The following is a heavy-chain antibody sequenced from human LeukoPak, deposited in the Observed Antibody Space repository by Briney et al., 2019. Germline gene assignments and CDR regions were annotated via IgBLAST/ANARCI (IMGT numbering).Heavy chain of an antibody. CDR1: GFTFSSYG. V-gene: IGHV3-7*01. J-gene: IGHJ6*03. CDR2: IKQDGSEK. CDR3: AREQWLVPGIYYYYYMDV. Sequence: GGSLRLSCAASGFTFSSYGMSWVRQAPGKGLEWVANIKQDGSEKYYVDSVKGRFTISRDNAKNSLYLQMNSLRAEDTAVYYCAREQWLVPGIYYYYYMDVWGKGTTVTVSS. D-gene: IGHD6-19*01.